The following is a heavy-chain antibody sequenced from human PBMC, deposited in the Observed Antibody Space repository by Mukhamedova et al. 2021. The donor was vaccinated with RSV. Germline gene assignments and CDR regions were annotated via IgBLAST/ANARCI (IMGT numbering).Heavy chain of an antibody. V-gene: IGHV3-23*01. Sequence: PGKGLEWVSSISASGGTAYYADSVKGRFTISRDTSKNTLYLQMDSLRVDDTAIYYCAKETEDPIGYCNGDSCFWLEKGAALDFWG. J-gene: IGHJ6*02. CDR3: AKETEDPIGYCNGDSCFWLEKGAALDF. D-gene: IGHD2-15*01. CDR2: ISASGGTA.